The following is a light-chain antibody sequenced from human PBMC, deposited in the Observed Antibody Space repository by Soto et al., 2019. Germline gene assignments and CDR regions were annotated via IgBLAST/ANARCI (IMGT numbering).Light chain of an antibody. CDR1: SGSVSTTYY. J-gene: IGLJ7*01. Sequence: QTVVTQEPSFSVSPGGTVTLTCGLSSGSVSTTYYPSWYQQTPGQAPRTLIYSTNTRSSGVPDRFSGSILGNKAAHTITGAQADDEADYYCVLYMSSGISVFGGGTQLTVL. V-gene: IGLV8-61*01. CDR3: VLYMSSGISV. CDR2: STN.